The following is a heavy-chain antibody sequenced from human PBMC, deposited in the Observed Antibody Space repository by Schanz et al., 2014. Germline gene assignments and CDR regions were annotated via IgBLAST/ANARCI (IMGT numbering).Heavy chain of an antibody. D-gene: IGHD1-26*01. Sequence: EVQLVESGRVVAQPGGSLRLSCAASGFSFDDYTMHWVRQAPGKGLEWVSLIDRDGGHTYYADSVKGRFTISRDNSKNSLYLQMNSLRTEDTALYYCAKDSRGSSFDMDVWGQGTTVTVSS. J-gene: IGHJ6*02. CDR1: GFSFDDYT. CDR2: IDRDGGHT. CDR3: AKDSRGSSFDMDV. V-gene: IGHV3-43*01.